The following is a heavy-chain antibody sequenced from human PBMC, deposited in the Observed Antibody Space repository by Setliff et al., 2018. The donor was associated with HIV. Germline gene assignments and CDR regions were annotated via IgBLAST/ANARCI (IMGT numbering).Heavy chain of an antibody. J-gene: IGHJ1*01. CDR2: FDPEDGER. Sequence: ASVKVSCKVSGYTLSELSVHWVRQAPGKGLEWMGGFDPEDGERIYAQKFQDRVTMTEDISSDTAYMEMSGLTSEDTAVYFCSTGWGLYDNRHTAAGYLQHWGQGTLVTVSS. CDR3: STGWGLYDNRHTAAGYLQH. V-gene: IGHV1-24*01. CDR1: GYTLSELS. D-gene: IGHD3-22*01.